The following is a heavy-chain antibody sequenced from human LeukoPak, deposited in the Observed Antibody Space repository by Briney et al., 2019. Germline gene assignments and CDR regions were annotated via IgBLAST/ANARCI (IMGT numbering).Heavy chain of an antibody. CDR2: IHYSGST. D-gene: IGHD3-22*01. CDR3: ARDRYYYDSSGSFSV. CDR1: GGSISSYY. J-gene: IGHJ4*02. Sequence: SETLSLTCTVSGGSISSYYWSWIRQPPGKGLEWIGYIHYSGSTNYNPSLKSRVTISVDTSKNQFSLKLSSVTAADTAVYFCARDRYYYDSSGSFSVWGQGTLVTVSS. V-gene: IGHV4-59*01.